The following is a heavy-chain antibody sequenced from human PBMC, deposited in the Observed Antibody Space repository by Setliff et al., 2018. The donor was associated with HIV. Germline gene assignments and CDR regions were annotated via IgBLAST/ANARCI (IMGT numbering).Heavy chain of an antibody. CDR2: RNPDSGNT. V-gene: IGHV1-8*03. Sequence: ASVKVSCKPSGGTFSLFYINWVRQDTGQGLEWMGWRNPDSGNTGSAQNFQGRLTITRNTSINTAYMELNSLRFDDTAVYYCARGGYGGAYNWFDPWGQGTLVTVSS. J-gene: IGHJ5*02. CDR3: ARGGYGGAYNWFDP. CDR1: GGTFSLFY. D-gene: IGHD4-17*01.